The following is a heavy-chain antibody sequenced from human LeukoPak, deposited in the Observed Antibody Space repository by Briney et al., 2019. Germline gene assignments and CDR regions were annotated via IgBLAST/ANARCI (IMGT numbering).Heavy chain of an antibody. CDR2: IYYSGST. D-gene: IGHD3-16*02. Sequence: SGTLSLTCTVSGGSFSSYYWSWIRQPPGKGLEWVGYIYYSGSTDYNPSLKSRVTMSLDTSKNQFSLNLSSVTAADTAVYYCARAVITFGGVVAKGFDCWGQGTLVTVSS. J-gene: IGHJ4*02. CDR3: ARAVITFGGVVAKGFDC. V-gene: IGHV4-59*01. CDR1: GGSFSSYY.